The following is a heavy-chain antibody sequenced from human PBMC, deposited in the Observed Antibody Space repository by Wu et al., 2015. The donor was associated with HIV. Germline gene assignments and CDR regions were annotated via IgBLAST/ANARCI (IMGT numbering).Heavy chain of an antibody. V-gene: IGHV1-46*04. CDR2: INPSGGST. CDR3: TRGPDFDY. Sequence: QVQLVQSGAEVKKPGASVTVSCKASGYTFINSYIHWVRQAPGQGLEWMGLINPSGGSTDYAQRLQGRVTVTRDTSTSTVYMKLSRLTSEDTAVYFCTRGPDFDYVGQGTLVIVSS. CDR1: GYTFINSY. J-gene: IGHJ4*02.